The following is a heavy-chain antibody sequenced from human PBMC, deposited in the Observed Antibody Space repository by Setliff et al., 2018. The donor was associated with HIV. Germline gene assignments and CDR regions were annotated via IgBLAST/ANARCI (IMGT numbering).Heavy chain of an antibody. V-gene: IGHV1-18*01. D-gene: IGHD3-3*01. J-gene: IGHJ4*02. Sequence: GASVKVSCKASGYSFTTYAISWVRQAPGQGLEWMGWISAYNGNTLYAQKFQGRVTMTTDTSTSTAYMDLRSLRSDDTAVYYCARMQAYYNFWRSTYYFDYWGQGTPVTVSS. CDR3: ARMQAYYNFWRSTYYFDY. CDR1: GYSFTTYA. CDR2: ISAYNGNT.